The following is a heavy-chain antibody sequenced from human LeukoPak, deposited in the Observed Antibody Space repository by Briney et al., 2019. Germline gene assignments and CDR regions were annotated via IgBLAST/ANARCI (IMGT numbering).Heavy chain of an antibody. CDR2: VNPNSGNT. CDR1: GYTFTSYD. Sequence: GASVRVSCKASGYTFTSYDINWVRQATGQGLEWMGWVNPNSGNTGYAQKFQGSVTMTRNTSISTAYMELSSLRSEDTAVYYCARASNSRIDWFDPWGQGTLVTVSS. V-gene: IGHV1-8*01. J-gene: IGHJ5*02. D-gene: IGHD6-6*01. CDR3: ARASNSRIDWFDP.